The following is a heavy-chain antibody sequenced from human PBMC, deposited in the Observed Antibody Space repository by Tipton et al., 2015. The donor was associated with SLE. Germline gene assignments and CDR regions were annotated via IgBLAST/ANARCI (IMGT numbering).Heavy chain of an antibody. V-gene: IGHV4-61*01. D-gene: IGHD6-6*01. CDR2: IYYSGST. CDR3: ARSGPALAARPFYFDY. Sequence: TLSLTCTVSGGSVSSGSYYWSWIRQPPGKGLEWIGYIYYSGSTNYNPSLKSRVTISVDTSKNQFSLKLSSVTAADTAVYYCARSGPALAARPFYFDYWGQGTLVTVSS. CDR1: GGSVSSGSYY. J-gene: IGHJ4*02.